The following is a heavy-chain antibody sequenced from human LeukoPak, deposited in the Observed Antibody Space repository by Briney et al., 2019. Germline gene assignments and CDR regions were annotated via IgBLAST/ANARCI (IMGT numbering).Heavy chain of an antibody. Sequence: GSLRLSCAASGFTFSDYYMSWIRQAPGKGLEWIGYIYYSGSTFYNPSLKSRVTISVDTSKNQFSLKLSSVTAADTAVYYCAAYYYDSSGYYQDAFDIWGQGTMVTVSS. CDR1: GFTFSDYY. J-gene: IGHJ3*02. CDR2: IYYSGST. CDR3: AAYYYDSSGYYQDAFDI. V-gene: IGHV4-59*12. D-gene: IGHD3-22*01.